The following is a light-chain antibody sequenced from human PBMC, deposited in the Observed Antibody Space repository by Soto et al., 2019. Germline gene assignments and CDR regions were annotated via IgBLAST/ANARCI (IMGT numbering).Light chain of an antibody. CDR2: GAS. Sequence: EIVLTQSPGTLSLSPGERATLSCRASQRVSSSYVAWYQQKPGQAPRLLIYGASSRATGIPDRFSGSGSGTDFTLTISRLEPEDFAVYFCQRYGSSPPFTFGQGTKVES. V-gene: IGKV3-20*01. CDR3: QRYGSSPPFT. CDR1: QRVSSSY. J-gene: IGKJ2*01.